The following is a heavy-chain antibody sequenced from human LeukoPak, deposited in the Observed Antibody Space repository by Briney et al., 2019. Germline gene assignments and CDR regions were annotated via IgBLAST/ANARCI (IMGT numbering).Heavy chain of an antibody. V-gene: IGHV4-34*01. J-gene: IGHJ6*02. CDR2: INHSGST. CDR3: ARGRPAAKYIYYYYGMDV. Sequence: SETLSLTCAVYGGSFSGYYWSWIRQPPGKGLEWIGEINHSGSTSYNPSLKSRVTISVDTSKNQFSLKLSSVTAADTAVYYCARGRPAAKYIYYYYGMDVWGQGTTVTVSS. D-gene: IGHD2-2*01. CDR1: GGSFSGYY.